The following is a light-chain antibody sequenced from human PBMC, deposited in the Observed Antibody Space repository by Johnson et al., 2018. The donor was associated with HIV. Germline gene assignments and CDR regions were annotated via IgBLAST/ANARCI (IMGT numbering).Light chain of an antibody. CDR3: ATWDDTLNGRYV. Sequence: SVLTQPPSVSAAPGQRVTISCSGSSSNIGNNYVSWYKQFPGTAPKLLMYENNKRPSGIPDRFSGSKSGTSATLGITGLWPEDEADYYCATWDDTLNGRYVFGTGTKVTVL. CDR1: SSNIGNNY. V-gene: IGLV1-51*02. CDR2: ENN. J-gene: IGLJ1*01.